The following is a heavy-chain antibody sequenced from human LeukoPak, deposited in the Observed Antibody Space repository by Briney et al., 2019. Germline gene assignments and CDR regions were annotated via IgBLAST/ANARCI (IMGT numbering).Heavy chain of an antibody. V-gene: IGHV3-23*01. Sequence: PGGSLRLSRAASGFTFSSYAMSWVRQAPGKGLEWVSAISGSGGSTYYADSVKGRFTISRDNSKNTLYLQMNSLRAEDTAVYYCAKDQDSYGYCDYWGQGTLVTVSS. CDR1: GFTFSSYA. J-gene: IGHJ4*02. D-gene: IGHD5-18*01. CDR3: AKDQDSYGYCDY. CDR2: ISGSGGST.